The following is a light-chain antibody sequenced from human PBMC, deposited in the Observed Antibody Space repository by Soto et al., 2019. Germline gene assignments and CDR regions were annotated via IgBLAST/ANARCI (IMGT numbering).Light chain of an antibody. J-gene: IGKJ4*01. Sequence: EIVLTQSPGTLSLSPGERATLSCRASQTVTSSYLAWYQQKPGQAPRLLIYGASRRATGIPDRFSGSGSGTDFTLTISSLEPEDFAVYYCQQYGTSLPLTFGGGPKVEIK. CDR2: GAS. V-gene: IGKV3-20*01. CDR1: QTVTSSY. CDR3: QQYGTSLPLT.